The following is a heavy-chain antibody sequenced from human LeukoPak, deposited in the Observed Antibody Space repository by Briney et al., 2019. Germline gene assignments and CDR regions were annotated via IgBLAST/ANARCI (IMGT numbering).Heavy chain of an antibody. CDR2: ISGGGGGT. J-gene: IGHJ4*02. CDR3: AKLSGPLEYCGGDCYQFDY. Sequence: QPGGSLRLSCAASGFTFSNYGMSWVRQAPGKGLEWVSAISGGGGGTYYADSVRGRFTVSRDNSENTLYLQMNSLRAEDTAVYYCAKLSGPLEYCGGDCYQFDYWGQGTLVTVSS. V-gene: IGHV3-23*01. CDR1: GFTFSNYG. D-gene: IGHD2-21*02.